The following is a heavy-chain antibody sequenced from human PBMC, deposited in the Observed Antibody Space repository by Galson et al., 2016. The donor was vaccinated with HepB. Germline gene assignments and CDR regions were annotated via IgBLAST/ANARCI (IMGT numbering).Heavy chain of an antibody. Sequence: SVKVSCKASGATFSRYAISWIRQAPGQGLEWMGGTIPVIGTPDYAPKFEGRVTITADESTNTAYMDLSSLRFEDTAVYCCARDRYSSGRYFAFEIWGQGTMVTVST. V-gene: IGHV1-69*13. CDR1: GATFSRYA. CDR3: ARDRYSSGRYFAFEI. D-gene: IGHD6-19*01. J-gene: IGHJ3*02. CDR2: TIPVIGTP.